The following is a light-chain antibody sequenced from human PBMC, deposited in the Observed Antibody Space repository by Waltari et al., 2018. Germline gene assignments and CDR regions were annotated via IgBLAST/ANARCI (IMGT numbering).Light chain of an antibody. V-gene: IGKV1-5*03. J-gene: IGKJ1*01. Sequence: DIQMTQSPSSLSASLGGRVTVTCRASQTISSWLAWYQQKPGKAPKLLIYKASTLESGVPSRFSGSGSGTEFTLTISSLQPGDFATYYCQQYNSFPWTFGHGTKVEIK. CDR3: QQYNSFPWT. CDR1: QTISSW. CDR2: KAS.